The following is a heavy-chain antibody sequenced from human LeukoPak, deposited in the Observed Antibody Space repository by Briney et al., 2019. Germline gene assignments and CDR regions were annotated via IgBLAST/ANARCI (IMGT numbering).Heavy chain of an antibody. CDR3: ARGRGYSGYDYAFDI. CDR2: VYHTWST. Sequence: PSETLSLTCTVSGGPINNQYWNWIRHPRGKGLEWIGYVYHTWSTNYNPSLKTRVTISIDTSSNQFSLKLRSVTPADTAVYYCARGRGYSGYDYAFDIWGQGTLVTFSS. CDR1: GGPINNQY. V-gene: IGHV4-59*11. J-gene: IGHJ3*02. D-gene: IGHD5-12*01.